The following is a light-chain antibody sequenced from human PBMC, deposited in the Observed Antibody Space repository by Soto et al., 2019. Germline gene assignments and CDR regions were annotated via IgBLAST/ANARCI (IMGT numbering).Light chain of an antibody. Sequence: QSALTQPASVSGSPGQSIAISCTGTSSDVGGYNYVSWYQQHPGKAPKLMIFDVSNRPSGVSNRFSGSKSGNTASLTISGLQAEDEADYYCSSYTSTGTLYVFGTGT. CDR3: SSYTSTGTLYV. V-gene: IGLV2-14*01. CDR1: SSDVGGYNY. J-gene: IGLJ1*01. CDR2: DVS.